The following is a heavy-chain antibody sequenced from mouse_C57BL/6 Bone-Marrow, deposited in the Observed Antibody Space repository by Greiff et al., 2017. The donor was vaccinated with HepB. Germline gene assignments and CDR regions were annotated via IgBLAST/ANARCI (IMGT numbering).Heavy chain of an antibody. Sequence: EVQRVESGGGLVKPGGSLKLSCAASGFTFSSYAMSWVRQTPEKRLEWVATISDGGSYTYYPDNVKGRFTISRDNAKNNLYLQMSHLKSEDTAMYYCARLDDGYYVGYWYFDVWGTGTTVTVSS. V-gene: IGHV5-4*01. J-gene: IGHJ1*03. CDR3: ARLDDGYYVGYWYFDV. D-gene: IGHD2-3*01. CDR2: ISDGGSYT. CDR1: GFTFSSYA.